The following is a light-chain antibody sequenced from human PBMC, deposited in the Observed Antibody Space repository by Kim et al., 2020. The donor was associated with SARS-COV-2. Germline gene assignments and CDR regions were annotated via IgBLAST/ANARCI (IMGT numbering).Light chain of an antibody. CDR2: GAS. CDR1: QGISKY. J-gene: IGKJ1*01. V-gene: IGKV1-27*01. Sequence: DIQMTQSPSSLSASVGDRVTISCRASQGISKYLAWYQQKPGEVPNLLIYGASTLQSGVPSRFSGSGSGTDFTLTISSLQPEDVATYYCQQYDSSPRTFGQGTKVDIK. CDR3: QQYDSSPRT.